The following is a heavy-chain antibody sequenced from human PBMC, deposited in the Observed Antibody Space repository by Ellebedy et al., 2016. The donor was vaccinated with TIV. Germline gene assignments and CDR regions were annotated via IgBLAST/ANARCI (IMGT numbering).Heavy chain of an antibody. Sequence: GESLKISCAASGFTFSSYWMSWVCQAPGKGLEWVANIKQDGSEKYYVDSVKGRFTISRDNAKNSLYLQMNSLRAEDTAVYYCARSYSSGWYSDYYYYYGMDVWGQGTTVTVSS. J-gene: IGHJ6*02. CDR2: IKQDGSEK. CDR1: GFTFSSYW. V-gene: IGHV3-7*01. CDR3: ARSYSSGWYSDYYYYYGMDV. D-gene: IGHD6-19*01.